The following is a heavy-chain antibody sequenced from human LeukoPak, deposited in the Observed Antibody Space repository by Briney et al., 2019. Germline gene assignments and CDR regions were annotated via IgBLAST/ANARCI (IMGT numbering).Heavy chain of an antibody. CDR1: GFTFSANW. D-gene: IGHD3-16*01. J-gene: IGHJ4*02. CDR3: ARDPADRAWGAFDY. V-gene: IGHV3-7*01. CDR2: INTDGSSQ. Sequence: GGSLRLSCTVSGFTFSANWMSWVRHTPGKGLSWVANINTDGSSQYYVDSVKGRFTISRDNAENSLYLQMNSLRAGDTAVYYCARDPADRAWGAFDYWGQGALVTVSS.